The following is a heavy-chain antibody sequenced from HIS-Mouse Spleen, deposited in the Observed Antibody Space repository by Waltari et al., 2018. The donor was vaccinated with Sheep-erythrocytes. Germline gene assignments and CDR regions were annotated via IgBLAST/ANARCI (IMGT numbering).Heavy chain of an antibody. CDR3: ARDYGSGSYYYYYYYGMDV. J-gene: IGHJ6*02. Sequence: QVQLQESGPGLVKPSETLSLTCTVSGYSISSGYYWGWIRQPPGKGLAWIGSIYHSGSTYDNTSLKIRVTISVDTSKNQFSLKLSSVTAADTAVYYCARDYGSGSYYYYYYYGMDVWGQGTTVTVSS. D-gene: IGHD3-10*01. CDR2: IYHSGST. V-gene: IGHV4-38-2*02. CDR1: GYSISSGYY.